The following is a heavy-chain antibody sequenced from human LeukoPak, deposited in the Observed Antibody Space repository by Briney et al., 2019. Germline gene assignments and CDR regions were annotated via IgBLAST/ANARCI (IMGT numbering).Heavy chain of an antibody. J-gene: IGHJ4*02. V-gene: IGHV3-66*02. CDR2: IYNIGTT. Sequence: HPGGSLRLSCAALGFTVSSYHMSWVRQAPGKGLEWVSVIYNIGTTFYAESVKGRFTISRDNSKNMLYLQMNSLRAEDTAVYYCARLIAAPGDYWGQGTLVTVSS. CDR1: GFTVSSYH. CDR3: ARLIAAPGDY. D-gene: IGHD6-13*01.